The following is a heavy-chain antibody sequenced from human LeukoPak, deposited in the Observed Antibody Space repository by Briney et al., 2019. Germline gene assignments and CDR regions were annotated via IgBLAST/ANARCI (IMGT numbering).Heavy chain of an antibody. V-gene: IGHV3-23*01. CDR1: GFTFSSYA. Sequence: HPGGSLRLSCAASGFTFSSYAMSWVRQAPGKGLEWVSAISGSGGSTYYADSVKGQFTISRDNSKNTLYLQMDSLRAEDTAVYYCAKDISQWLRVPNFDYWGQGTLVTVSS. CDR3: AKDISQWLRVPNFDY. D-gene: IGHD5-12*01. CDR2: ISGSGGST. J-gene: IGHJ4*02.